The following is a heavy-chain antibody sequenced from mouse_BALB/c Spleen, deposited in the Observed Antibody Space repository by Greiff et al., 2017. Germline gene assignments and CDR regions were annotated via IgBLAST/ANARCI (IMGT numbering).Heavy chain of an antibody. J-gene: IGHJ3*01. D-gene: IGHD1-1*01. CDR1: GYTFTEYT. V-gene: IGHV1-18*01. CDR2: INPNNGGT. Sequence: EVKLEESGPELVKPGASVKISCKTSGYTFTEYTMHWVKQSHGKSLEWIGGINPNNGGTSYNQKFKGKATLTVDKSSSTAYMELRSLTSEDSAVYYCARLGDYSAWFAYWGQGTLVTVSA. CDR3: ARLGDYSAWFAY.